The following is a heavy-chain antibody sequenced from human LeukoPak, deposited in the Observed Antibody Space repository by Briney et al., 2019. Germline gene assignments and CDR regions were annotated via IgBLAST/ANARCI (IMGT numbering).Heavy chain of an antibody. J-gene: IGHJ6*02. CDR3: AKGNIAARQDIRDV. Sequence: VGSLRLSCAASGLIFRSYAMSGVRQAPGKGLEWVSLISGSGGSTYYADSVKGRFTISRDNSMNTLYLQMNSLRVEDTPVYYCAKGNIAARQDIRDVWGQGTTVTVSS. CDR2: ISGSGGST. D-gene: IGHD6-6*01. V-gene: IGHV3-23*01. CDR1: GLIFRSYA.